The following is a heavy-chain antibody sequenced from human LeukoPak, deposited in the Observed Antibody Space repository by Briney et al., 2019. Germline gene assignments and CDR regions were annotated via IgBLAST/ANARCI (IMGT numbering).Heavy chain of an antibody. CDR1: GGSISSGDYY. V-gene: IGHV4-30-4*01. D-gene: IGHD6-13*01. CDR3: ARHIPPTVYSSSWYYFDY. Sequence: SETLSLTCTVSGGSISSGDYYWSWIRQPPGKGLEWIGYIYYSGSTYYNPSLKSRVTISVDTSKNQFSLKLSSVTAADTAVYYCARHIPPTVYSSSWYYFDYWGQGTLVTVSS. J-gene: IGHJ4*02. CDR2: IYYSGST.